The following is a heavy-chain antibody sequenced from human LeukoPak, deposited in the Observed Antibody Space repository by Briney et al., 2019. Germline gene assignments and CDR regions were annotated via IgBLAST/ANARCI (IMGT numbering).Heavy chain of an antibody. D-gene: IGHD2-8*01. CDR1: GFTFSSYS. CDR3: AKVSAGIWYNYFDY. V-gene: IGHV3-23*01. CDR2: ISGSGGST. J-gene: IGHJ4*02. Sequence: PGESLRLSCAASGFTFSSYSMNWVRQAPGKGLEWVSAISGSGGSTYYADSVKGRFTISRDNSKNTLYLQMNSLRAEDTAVYYCAKVSAGIWYNYFDYWGQGTLVTVSS.